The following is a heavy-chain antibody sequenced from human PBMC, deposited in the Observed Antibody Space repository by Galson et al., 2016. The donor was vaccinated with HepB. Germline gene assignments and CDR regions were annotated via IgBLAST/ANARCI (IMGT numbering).Heavy chain of an antibody. V-gene: IGHV3-23*01. D-gene: IGHD2-21*01. CDR3: AKKGCGGTQSHENF. Sequence: SLRLSCAASGFAFSTYAMTWVRQAPGKGLEWVSDISSGSTTTSSADSVKGRFTISRDNSKNTLYLQMSSLRVDDTAVYYCAKKGCGGTQSHENFWGQGTLVSVSS. CDR2: ISSGSTTT. CDR1: GFAFSTYA. J-gene: IGHJ4*02.